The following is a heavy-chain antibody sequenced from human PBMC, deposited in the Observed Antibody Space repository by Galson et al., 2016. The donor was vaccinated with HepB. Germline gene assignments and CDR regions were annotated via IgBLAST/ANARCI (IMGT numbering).Heavy chain of an antibody. CDR1: GYTLISYY. CDR3: TRTADKERRDY. Sequence: SVKVSCKASGYTLISYYLHWVRQAPGQGLEWVGMINPKYGNTTNAQGLQGRVTLTKDTSTNTGYMELNSLTSADTAVYSCTRTADKERRDYWGQGSLGIVS. J-gene: IGHJ4*02. V-gene: IGHV1-46*04. CDR2: INPKYGNT.